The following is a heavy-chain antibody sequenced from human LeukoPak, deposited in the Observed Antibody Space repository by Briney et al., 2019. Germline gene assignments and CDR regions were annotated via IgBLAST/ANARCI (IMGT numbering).Heavy chain of an antibody. D-gene: IGHD1-26*01. CDR1: VFTLSDLS. CDR2: TRHKANSYIT. Sequence: PGRSLRLSCAASVFTLSDLSFDTGCGTPERGLWRVGRTRHKANSYITEYAASVKGRFTISRDDSKNSLYLQMSSLKTDDTAMYYCASIRGTFGYWGQGTLVTVSS. J-gene: IGHJ4*02. V-gene: IGHV3-72*01. CDR3: ASIRGTFGY.